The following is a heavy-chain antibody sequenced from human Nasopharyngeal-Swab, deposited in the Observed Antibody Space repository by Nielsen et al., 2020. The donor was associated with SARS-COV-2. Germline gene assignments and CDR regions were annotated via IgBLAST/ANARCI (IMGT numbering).Heavy chain of an antibody. CDR1: GFTFSSYS. D-gene: IGHD1-26*01. Sequence: GESLKISCAASGFTFSSYSMNWVRQAPGKGLEWVSAISAGATSTFYADSVKGRFTISRDNSNNTLYLEMNRLRADDTAVYYCAKDLPPRYSGSYYLDYWGQGALVTVSS. J-gene: IGHJ4*02. CDR2: ISAGATST. V-gene: IGHV3-23*01. CDR3: AKDLPPRYSGSYYLDY.